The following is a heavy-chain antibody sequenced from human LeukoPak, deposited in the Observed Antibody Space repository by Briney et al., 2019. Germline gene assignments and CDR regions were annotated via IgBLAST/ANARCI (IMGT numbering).Heavy chain of an antibody. V-gene: IGHV4-39*02. D-gene: IGHD6-6*01. CDR3: AREGWQDDSSSSGLDP. CDR2: IYYSGST. CDR1: GGSISSSSYY. J-gene: IGHJ5*02. Sequence: SETLSLTCTVSGGSISSSSYYWGWIRQPPGKGLEWIGSIYYSGSTYYNPSLKSRVTISVDTSKNQFSLKLSSVTAADTAVYYCAREGWQDDSSSSGLDPWGQGTLVTVSS.